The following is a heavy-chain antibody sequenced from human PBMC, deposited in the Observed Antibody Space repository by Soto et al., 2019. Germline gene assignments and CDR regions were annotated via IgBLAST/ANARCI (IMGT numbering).Heavy chain of an antibody. D-gene: IGHD6-19*01. CDR3: ARDKGGGGWQTKKYYYYYMDV. Sequence: SETLSLTCTVSGGSISSYYWSWIRQPPGKGLEWIGYIYYSGSTNYNPSLKSRVTISVDTSKNQFSLKLSSVTAADTAVYYCARDKGGGGWQTKKYYYYYMDVWGKGTTVTVSS. CDR2: IYYSGST. J-gene: IGHJ6*03. V-gene: IGHV4-59*01. CDR1: GGSISSYY.